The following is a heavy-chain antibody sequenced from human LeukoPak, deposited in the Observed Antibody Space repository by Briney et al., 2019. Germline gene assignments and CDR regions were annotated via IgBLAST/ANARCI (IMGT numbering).Heavy chain of an antibody. CDR2: ISGSGST. J-gene: IGHJ4*02. Sequence: GGSLRLSCAASGFTFSGYAMNWVRQAPGKGLEWASAISGSGSTYYADSVKGRFTISRDNSKNTLYLQMNSLRAEDTAVYYCAKDFHASSGYYLDYWGQGTLVTVSS. CDR3: AKDFHASSGYYLDY. V-gene: IGHV3-23*01. CDR1: GFTFSGYA. D-gene: IGHD3-22*01.